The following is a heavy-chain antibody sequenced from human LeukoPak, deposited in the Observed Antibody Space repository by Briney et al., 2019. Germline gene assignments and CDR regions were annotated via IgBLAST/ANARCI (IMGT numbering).Heavy chain of an antibody. CDR2: IYYSGST. Sequence: PSETLSLTCTVSGGSISSYYWSWIRQPPGKGLEWIGYIYYSGSTNYNPSLKSRVTISVDTSKNQFSLKLRSLTAADTAVYYCARDRLLWFGELDYWGQGTLVIVSS. J-gene: IGHJ4*02. D-gene: IGHD3-10*01. V-gene: IGHV4-59*12. CDR3: ARDRLLWFGELDY. CDR1: GGSISSYY.